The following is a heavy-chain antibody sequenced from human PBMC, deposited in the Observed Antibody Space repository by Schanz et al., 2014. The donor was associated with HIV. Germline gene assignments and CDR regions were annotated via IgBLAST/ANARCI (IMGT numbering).Heavy chain of an antibody. V-gene: IGHV3-33*01. CDR2: IWVDGTSK. J-gene: IGHJ4*02. CDR1: GFTYRNYG. Sequence: QEQLVESGGGVVQPGRSLRLSCAASGFTYRNYGMHWVRQAPGKGLEWVAVIWVDGTSKFYADSVKGRFIISRDNSKNTLYLDINSLGAEDTAVYYCARDLNVGRHFDYWGQGALVTVSS. D-gene: IGHD1-26*01. CDR3: ARDLNVGRHFDY.